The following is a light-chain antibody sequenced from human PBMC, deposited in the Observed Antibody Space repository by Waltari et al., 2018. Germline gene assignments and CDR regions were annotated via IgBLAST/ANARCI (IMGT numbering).Light chain of an antibody. Sequence: EFVLTQSQGTLSLSPGERATLSCRASQSVRSGYLARYQQRRGQAPSLLIYAASSRATGIPDRFSGSGSGTDFILTISRLESEDFAVYYCQQYGSSPYTFGQGTNLEIK. CDR1: QSVRSGY. CDR2: AAS. CDR3: QQYGSSPYT. V-gene: IGKV3-20*01. J-gene: IGKJ2*01.